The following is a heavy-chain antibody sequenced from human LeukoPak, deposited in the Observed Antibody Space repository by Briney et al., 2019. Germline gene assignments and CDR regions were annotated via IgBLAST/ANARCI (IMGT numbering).Heavy chain of an antibody. V-gene: IGHV3-23*01. CDR1: GFTFSSYA. CDR2: ISGSGGST. CDR3: AKGTDSSGYYPERSFDY. J-gene: IGHJ4*02. Sequence: GGSLRLSCAASGFTFSSYAMSWVRQAPGKGLEWVSAISGSGGSTYYADPVKGRFTISRDNSKNTLYLQMNSLRAEDTAVYYCAKGTDSSGYYPERSFDYWGQGTLVTVSS. D-gene: IGHD3-22*01.